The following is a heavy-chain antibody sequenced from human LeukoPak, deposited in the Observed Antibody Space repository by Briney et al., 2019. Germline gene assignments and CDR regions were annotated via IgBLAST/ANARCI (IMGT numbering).Heavy chain of an antibody. CDR1: GFTFSSYS. Sequence: SGGSLRLSCAASGFTFSSYSMNWVRQAPGKGLEWVSSISSSSSYIYYADSGKGRFTISRDNAKNSLYLQMNSLRAEATAIYYCAKNGDRGAYCSGGSCYPYYYYSMDVWGKGTTVTISS. CDR2: ISSSSSYI. D-gene: IGHD2-15*01. J-gene: IGHJ6*03. CDR3: AKNGDRGAYCSGGSCYPYYYYSMDV. V-gene: IGHV3-21*04.